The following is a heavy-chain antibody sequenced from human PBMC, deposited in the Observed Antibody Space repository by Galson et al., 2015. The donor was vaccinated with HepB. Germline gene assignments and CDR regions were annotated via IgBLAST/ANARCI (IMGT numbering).Heavy chain of an antibody. Sequence: QSGAEVKKPGESLKISCEGSGYSFPNHWIGWVRQMPGKGLEWMGIIYPGDSDTRYSPSFQGQVTLSADKSISTAYLQWSSLKASDTAMYYCARHDRRDEAFDFWGQGTLVTVSS. V-gene: IGHV5-51*01. J-gene: IGHJ4*02. CDR3: ARHDRRDEAFDF. CDR1: GYSFPNHW. CDR2: IYPGDSDT.